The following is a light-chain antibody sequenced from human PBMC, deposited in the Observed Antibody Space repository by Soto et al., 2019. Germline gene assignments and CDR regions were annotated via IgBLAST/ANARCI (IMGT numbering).Light chain of an antibody. Sequence: QSVLTQPAYVSGSPGQSITISCTGTSSDIGHYDYVSWYQQHPGKAPKLMIYHVTYRPSGVSNRYSGSKSGNADSLTISGLHAGDEADYYCGSLTNSHTDVFCSGTKVTVL. J-gene: IGLJ6*01. CDR1: SSDIGHYDY. CDR3: GSLTNSHTDV. V-gene: IGLV2-14*03. CDR2: HVT.